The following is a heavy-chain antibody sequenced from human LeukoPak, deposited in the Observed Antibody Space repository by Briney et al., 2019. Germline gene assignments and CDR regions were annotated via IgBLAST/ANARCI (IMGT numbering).Heavy chain of an antibody. CDR2: IRNKANSYTT. Sequence: GGSLRLSCAAPGFTFSDHYMDWVRLAPGKGLEWVGRIRNKANSYTTEYAASVKGRFTISRDDSKNSLYLQMNSLRSEDTALYYCTRVRLGAATRYFDYWGQGTLVTVSS. J-gene: IGHJ4*02. CDR3: TRVRLGAATRYFDY. D-gene: IGHD1-26*01. V-gene: IGHV3-72*01. CDR1: GFTFSDHY.